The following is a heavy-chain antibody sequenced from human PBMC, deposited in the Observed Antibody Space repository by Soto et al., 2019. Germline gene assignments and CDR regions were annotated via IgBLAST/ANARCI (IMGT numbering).Heavy chain of an antibody. V-gene: IGHV3-13*01. CDR2: IGTAGDT. D-gene: IGHD6-13*01. Sequence: GGSLRLSCAASGFTFSSYDMHWVRQATGKGLEWVSAIGTAGDTYYPGSVKGRFTISRENAKNSLYLQMNSLRAGDTAVYYCARVSAAGKGGSYYGMDVWGQGTTVTV. CDR3: ARVSAAGKGGSYYGMDV. CDR1: GFTFSSYD. J-gene: IGHJ6*02.